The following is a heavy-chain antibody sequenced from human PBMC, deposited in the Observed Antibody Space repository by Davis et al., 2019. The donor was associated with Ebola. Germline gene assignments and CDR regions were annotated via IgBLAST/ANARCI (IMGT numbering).Heavy chain of an antibody. J-gene: IGHJ6*02. D-gene: IGHD4-17*01. CDR1: AGSISSSNW. V-gene: IGHV4-4*02. CDR3: ARDDYGDYHYGMDV. Sequence: MPSETLSLTCAVSAGSISSSNWWSWVRQPPGKGLEWIGEIYHSGSTNYNPSLKSRVTISVDKSKNQFSLKLSSVTAADTAVYYCARDDYGDYHYGMDVWGQGTTVTVSS. CDR2: IYHSGST.